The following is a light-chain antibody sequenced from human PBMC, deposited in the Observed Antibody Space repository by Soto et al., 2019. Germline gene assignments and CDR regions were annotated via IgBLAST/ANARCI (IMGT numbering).Light chain of an antibody. CDR3: QQYNSYLIT. J-gene: IGKJ5*01. Sequence: IQMTQSPSTLSASVGDRVTITCRASQSISVWLAWYQQKPGKAPKLLIYKASSLETGVPSRFSGSGSGTEFTLTITSLQPDYFATYYGQQYNSYLITFGQGTRLEIK. CDR1: QSISVW. V-gene: IGKV1-5*03. CDR2: KAS.